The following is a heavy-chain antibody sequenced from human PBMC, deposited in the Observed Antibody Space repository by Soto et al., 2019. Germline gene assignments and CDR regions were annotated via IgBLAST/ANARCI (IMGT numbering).Heavy chain of an antibody. CDR3: AKATTNGGWFNPFDS. V-gene: IGHV3-23*01. CDR1: GFSFVNYA. J-gene: IGHJ4*02. Sequence: SLRLSCAASGFSFVNYAMNWVRQAPGKGLEWVSGLSGSGTSTYYADSVKGRFTISRDNSRDTLFLQMNSLTADDTAVYYCAKATTNGGWFNPFDSWGQGALVTVSS. CDR2: LSGSGTST. D-gene: IGHD6-19*01.